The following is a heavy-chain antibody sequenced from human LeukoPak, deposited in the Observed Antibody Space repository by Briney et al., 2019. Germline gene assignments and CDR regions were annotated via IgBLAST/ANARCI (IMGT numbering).Heavy chain of an antibody. CDR2: INPNSGGT. CDR1: GYTFTGYY. D-gene: IGHD6-13*01. Sequence: ASVKVSCKASGYTFTGYYIHWVRQAPGQGLEWMGWINPNSGGTNYAQKFQGRVTMTGDTSISTAYMELSRLRSDDTAVYYCARDPGIAAAYNWFDPWGQGTLATVSS. J-gene: IGHJ5*02. V-gene: IGHV1-2*02. CDR3: ARDPGIAAAYNWFDP.